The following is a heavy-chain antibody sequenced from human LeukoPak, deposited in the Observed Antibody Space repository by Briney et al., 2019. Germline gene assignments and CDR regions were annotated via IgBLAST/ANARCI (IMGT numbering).Heavy chain of an antibody. V-gene: IGHV3-30*02. CDR3: AKANTYGCDY. CDR1: GFTFSSYG. CDR2: IRYDGSNK. Sequence: PGGSLRLSCAASGFTFSSYGMHWVRQAPGKGLEWVAFIRYDGSNKYYADSVKGRFTISRDNSKNTLYLQMHSLRAEDTAVYYCAKANTYGCDYGGQGTLVTVSS. J-gene: IGHJ4*02. D-gene: IGHD5-18*01.